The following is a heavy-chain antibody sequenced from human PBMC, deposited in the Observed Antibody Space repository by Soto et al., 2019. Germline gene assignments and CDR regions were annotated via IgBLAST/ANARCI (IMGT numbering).Heavy chain of an antibody. J-gene: IGHJ4*02. D-gene: IGHD6-19*01. CDR2: IKRDGSEI. V-gene: IGHV3-7*05. CDR1: GFTFSNHW. Sequence: EVQLVESGGGLVQPGGSLRLSCGASGFTFSNHWMSWVRQAPGKGLEWVANIKRDGSEINYVDSVKGRFIISRDNAENSLYLQMSSLRAEDTAVYYCARDYSRIAEAGVFDYCGQGTLVTVSS. CDR3: ARDYSRIAEAGVFDY.